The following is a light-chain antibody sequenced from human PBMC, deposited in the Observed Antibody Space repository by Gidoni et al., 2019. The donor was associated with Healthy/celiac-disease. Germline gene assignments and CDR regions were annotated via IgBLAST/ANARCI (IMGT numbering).Light chain of an antibody. J-gene: IGKJ1*01. Sequence: EIVMTQSPASLAVSLGERATLNFKSTQSVLYTSNNKNYLAWYQQKPGQPPKLLISWASTRESGVPARFSGSGAGTDFTLTISSLQAEDVAVYYCQQYYSTPRTFGQGTKVEIK. V-gene: IGKV4-1*01. CDR1: QSVLYTSNNKNY. CDR2: WAS. CDR3: QQYYSTPRT.